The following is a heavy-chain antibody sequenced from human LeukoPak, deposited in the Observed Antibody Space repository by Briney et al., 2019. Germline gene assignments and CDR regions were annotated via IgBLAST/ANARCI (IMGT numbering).Heavy chain of an antibody. Sequence: GGSLRLSCAASGLTFSSYAMSWVRQAPGKGLEWVSSISGSGSITSYADSVKGRFTISRDNSKNTLYLQMNSLRAEDTAVYYCAKYSGYEYYYHYYMDVWGKGTTVTISS. D-gene: IGHD5-12*01. J-gene: IGHJ6*03. CDR3: AKYSGYEYYYHYYMDV. V-gene: IGHV3-23*01. CDR1: GLTFSSYA. CDR2: ISGSGSIT.